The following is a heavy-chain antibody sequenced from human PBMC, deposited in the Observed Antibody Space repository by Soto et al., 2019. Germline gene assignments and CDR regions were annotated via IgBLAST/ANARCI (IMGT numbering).Heavy chain of an antibody. V-gene: IGHV4-4*07. CDR2: VYSTGST. CDR3: AGGAEADYFDY. Sequence: QVQLQESGPGLVKTSETLSITCTASSGSFSTYYWSWIRQPAGKGPEWIGRVYSTGSTLYNASLRGGITLSVDTSKNQFSLKLSSVTAADTAVYYCAGGAEADYFDYWGQGSLVTVSS. J-gene: IGHJ4*02. CDR1: SGSFSTYY. D-gene: IGHD6-13*01.